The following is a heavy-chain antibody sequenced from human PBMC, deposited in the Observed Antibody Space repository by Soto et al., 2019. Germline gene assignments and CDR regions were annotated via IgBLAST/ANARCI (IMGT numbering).Heavy chain of an antibody. CDR2: ISSSSSYI. J-gene: IGHJ4*02. D-gene: IGHD2-15*01. Sequence: GGSLRLSCAASGFPFSSYSMNWVRQAPGKGLEWVSSISSSSSYIYYADSVKGRFTISRDNAKNSLYLQMNSLRAEDTAVYYCVGVVVVAAIFRPYWGQGTLVTVSS. CDR1: GFPFSSYS. V-gene: IGHV3-21*01. CDR3: VGVVVVAAIFRPY.